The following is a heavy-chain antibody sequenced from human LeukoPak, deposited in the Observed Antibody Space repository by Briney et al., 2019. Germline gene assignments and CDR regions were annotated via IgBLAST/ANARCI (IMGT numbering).Heavy chain of an antibody. Sequence: SETLSLTCTVSGGSISSDYWSWIRQPPGKGLEWIGYIYYTGSTYYNPSLKSRVTISVDTSKNQFSLKLSSVTAADTAVYYCARHIEGSSSLDYLGQRTLVTVSS. CDR3: ARHIEGSSSLDY. CDR2: IYYTGST. CDR1: GGSISSDY. J-gene: IGHJ4*02. V-gene: IGHV4-59*08. D-gene: IGHD6-13*01.